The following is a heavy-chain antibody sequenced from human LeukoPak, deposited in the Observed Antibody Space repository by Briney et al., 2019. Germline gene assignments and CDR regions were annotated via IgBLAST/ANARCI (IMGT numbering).Heavy chain of an antibody. J-gene: IGHJ3*02. V-gene: IGHV3-21*01. D-gene: IGHD1-26*01. Sequence: PGGSLRLSCAASGFTFSSYSMSWVRQAPRKGLEWVSSITSRGDIFYADSVKGRFSVSRDDAENSLYLQMNSLRAEDTALYYCTRERGPHRWELHIWGQGTMVTVSS. CDR2: ITSRGDI. CDR3: TRERGPHRWELHI. CDR1: GFTFSSYS.